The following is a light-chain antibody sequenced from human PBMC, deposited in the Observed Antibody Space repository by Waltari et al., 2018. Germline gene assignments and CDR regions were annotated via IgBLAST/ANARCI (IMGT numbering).Light chain of an antibody. V-gene: IGKV4-1*01. CDR2: WAS. J-gene: IGKJ2*01. CDR3: QQYYSTPPT. CDR1: QSVLYSSNNKNY. Sequence: IVMTQSPDSLAVSLGERATINCKSSQSVLYSSNNKNYLAWYQQKPGLPPKLLIYWASTRESGVPDRFSGSGSGTDFTLTISSLQAEDVAVYYCQQYYSTPPTFGQGTKLEIK.